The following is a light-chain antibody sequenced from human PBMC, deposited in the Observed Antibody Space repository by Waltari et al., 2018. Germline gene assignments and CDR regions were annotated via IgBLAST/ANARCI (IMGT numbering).Light chain of an antibody. CDR1: SRDVGGDNY. Sequence: QSALTQPRSVSGSPGQSVTISCNGTSRDVGGDNYVSWYQQHPGKAPKLMIYDVSKRPSGVPDRFSGSKSANTASLTISGLQAEDEADYSCCSYAGSWVFGGGTKLTVL. CDR3: CSYAGSWV. CDR2: DVS. J-gene: IGLJ3*02. V-gene: IGLV2-11*01.